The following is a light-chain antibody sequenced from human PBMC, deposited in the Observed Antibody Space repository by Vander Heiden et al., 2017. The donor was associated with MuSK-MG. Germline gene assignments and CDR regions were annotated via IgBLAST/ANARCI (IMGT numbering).Light chain of an antibody. Sequence: DIQLTQSPSSLSASVGDEVTITCRASKPISRYLNWYQQKPGRAPKLLISAASTLQTGVPSRFSGGGSGTDYTLTINSLQAEDFATYYCQQNFSPPPITFGQGTRLXI. CDR3: QQNFSPPPIT. J-gene: IGKJ5*01. CDR2: AAS. V-gene: IGKV1-39*01. CDR1: KPISRY.